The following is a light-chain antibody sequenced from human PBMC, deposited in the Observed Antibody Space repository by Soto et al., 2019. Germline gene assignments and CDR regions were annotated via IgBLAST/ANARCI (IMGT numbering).Light chain of an antibody. Sequence: QSGLTQPASVSGSPGQSITISCTGTSSDVGGYNYVSWYQQRPGKAPKLMIYEVSNRPSGVSHRFSGSKSGNTASLTISGLQAEDEADYYCTSYTSSSTLYDFGTGTKVTVL. J-gene: IGLJ1*01. CDR2: EVS. CDR3: TSYTSSSTLYD. CDR1: SSDVGGYNY. V-gene: IGLV2-14*01.